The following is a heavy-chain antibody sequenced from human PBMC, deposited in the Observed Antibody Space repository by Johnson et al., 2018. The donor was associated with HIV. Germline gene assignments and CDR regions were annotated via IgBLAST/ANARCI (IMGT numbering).Heavy chain of an antibody. D-gene: IGHD1-26*01. J-gene: IGHJ3*02. CDR1: GFTFSSYG. V-gene: IGHV3-30*02. CDR3: AKDGGSYGGAFDI. Sequence: QVQLVESGGGVVQPGGSLRLSCAASGFTFSSYGMHWVRQAPGKGLEWVAFIRYDESNKYYADSLKGRFTISRDNSKNTLYLQMNSLRAEDTAVYYCAKDGGSYGGAFDICGQGTMVTVSS. CDR2: IRYDESNK.